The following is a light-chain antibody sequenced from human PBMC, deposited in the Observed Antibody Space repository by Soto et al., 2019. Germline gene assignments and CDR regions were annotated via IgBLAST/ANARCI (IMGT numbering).Light chain of an antibody. CDR1: SSNIGAGFD. Sequence: QSVLTQPPSVSGAPGQTVTISCTGSSSNIGAGFDVHWYQQLPGTAPKLVLYSNTARPSGVPDRFSGSKSGNTASLTVSGLQAEDEADYYCSSYAGSNNLHVLFGGGTKVTVL. J-gene: IGLJ2*01. V-gene: IGLV1-40*01. CDR3: SSYAGSNNLHVL. CDR2: SNT.